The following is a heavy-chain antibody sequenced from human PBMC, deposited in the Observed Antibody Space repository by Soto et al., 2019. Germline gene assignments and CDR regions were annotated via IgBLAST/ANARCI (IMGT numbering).Heavy chain of an antibody. CDR2: IKQDGSER. Sequence: EVVLVESGGGLVQPGGSLRLSCAASGFSLIPYWMSWVRQATGKGLEWVSNIKQDGSERNYVNSVKGRFTISRDNAKSSVYLEMNSLRAEDTAVYYCVRGGVHYYDNSFDYWGQGTLVTVSS. J-gene: IGHJ4*02. CDR1: GFSLIPYW. CDR3: VRGGVHYYDNSFDY. D-gene: IGHD3-22*01. V-gene: IGHV3-7*03.